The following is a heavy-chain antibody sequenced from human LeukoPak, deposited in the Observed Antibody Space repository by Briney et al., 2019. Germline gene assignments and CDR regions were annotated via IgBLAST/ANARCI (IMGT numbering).Heavy chain of an antibody. CDR3: AGGGMVRGGIIMSEDEVYWSDP. D-gene: IGHD3-10*01. Sequence: ASVKVSCKASGDTFSSYSMRWVRQAPGQGLEWMGGIIPIFGTTNYAQKFQGRVTITGEISTRTAYRELSSLTSEGTAVYDWAGGGMVRGGIIMSEDEVYWSDPWGQGTLVTVSS. CDR1: GDTFSSYS. CDR2: IIPIFGTT. V-gene: IGHV1-69*06. J-gene: IGHJ5*02.